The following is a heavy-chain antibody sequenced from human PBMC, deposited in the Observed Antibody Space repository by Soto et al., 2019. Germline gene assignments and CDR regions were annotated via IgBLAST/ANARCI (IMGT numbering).Heavy chain of an antibody. CDR2: IKQDGSEK. D-gene: IGHD3-9*01. J-gene: IGHJ4*02. CDR3: ARGLRYFDWAPIDY. CDR1: GFTFSSYW. Sequence: QAGGSLRLSCAASGFTFSSYWMSWVRQAPGKGLEWVANIKQDGSEKYYVDSVKGRFTISRDNAKNSLYLQMNSLRAEDTAVYCCARGLRYFDWAPIDYWGQGTLVTVSS. V-gene: IGHV3-7*01.